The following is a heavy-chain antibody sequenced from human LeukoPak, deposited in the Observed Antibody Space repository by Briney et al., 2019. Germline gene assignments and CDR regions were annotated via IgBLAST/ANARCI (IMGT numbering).Heavy chain of an antibody. D-gene: IGHD3-22*01. V-gene: IGHV1-2*02. CDR1: GYTFTGYY. CDR3: ARDLYDSSGYFDY. CDR2: INPNSGGT. J-gene: IGHJ4*02. Sequence: GASVKVSCKASGYTFTGYYMHWVRQAPGQGLEWMGWINPNSGGTNYAQKFQGRVTMTRDTSISTAYMELRSLRSDDTAVYYCARDLYDSSGYFDYWGQGTLVTVSS.